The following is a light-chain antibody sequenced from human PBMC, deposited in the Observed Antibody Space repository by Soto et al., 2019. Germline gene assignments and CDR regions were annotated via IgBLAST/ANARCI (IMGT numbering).Light chain of an antibody. Sequence: QSALTQPASVSGSPGQSIAISCTGTSSDVGAYDYVSWYQQHPGKAPKLMIYDVSNRPSGVSNRFSGSKSGNTASLTISGLQAEDEADYYCTSYTSSGYYVFGTGTKLTVL. CDR3: TSYTSSGYYV. CDR1: SSDVGAYDY. J-gene: IGLJ1*01. CDR2: DVS. V-gene: IGLV2-14*01.